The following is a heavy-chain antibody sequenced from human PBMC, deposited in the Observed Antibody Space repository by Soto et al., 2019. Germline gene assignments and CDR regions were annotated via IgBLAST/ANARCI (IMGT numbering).Heavy chain of an antibody. CDR2: IYCSGST. J-gene: IGHJ6*02. CDR3: ARRYSSSYPYYYYYGMDV. V-gene: IGHV4-39*01. CDR1: GGSISSSSYY. Sequence: QLQLQESGPGLVKPSETLSLTCTVSGGSISSSSYYWGWIRQPPGKGLEWIGSIYCSGSTYYNPSLKSRVTISVDTSKNQYSLKLSSVTAADTAVYYCARRYSSSYPYYYYYGMDVWGQGTTVTVSS. D-gene: IGHD6-13*01.